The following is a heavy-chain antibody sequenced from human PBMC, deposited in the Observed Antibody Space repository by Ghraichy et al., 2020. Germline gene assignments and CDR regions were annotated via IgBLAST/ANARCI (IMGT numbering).Heavy chain of an antibody. V-gene: IGHV4-59*08. J-gene: IGHJ5*02. D-gene: IGHD5-12*01. CDR1: GGSISSYC. CDR3: ARSLPRGRLLALHKWFDP. Sequence: SETLSLTCTVSGGSISSYCWSWIRQPPGKGLEWIGFVYYSGRTTSNPSLKSRVSISVDTSKNQFSLNLSSVTAADTAVYYCARSLPRGRLLALHKWFDPWGQGTLVTVSS. CDR2: VYYSGRT.